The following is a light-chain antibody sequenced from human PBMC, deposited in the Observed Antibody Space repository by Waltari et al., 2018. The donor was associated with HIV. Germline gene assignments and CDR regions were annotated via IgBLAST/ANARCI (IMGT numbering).Light chain of an antibody. CDR1: DRDVGFYNF. CDR2: EGD. V-gene: IGLV2-14*02. CDR3: ASYTADDTIL. J-gene: IGLJ2*01. Sequence: SDLTQPASLSGFLGQSITISCTGGDRDVGFYNFISWYQQQPGKVPKLFLYEGDTRASGFPGLFSGSKSGNTASLTISGLQIEDEGLYFCASYTADDTILFGGGTTVTVL.